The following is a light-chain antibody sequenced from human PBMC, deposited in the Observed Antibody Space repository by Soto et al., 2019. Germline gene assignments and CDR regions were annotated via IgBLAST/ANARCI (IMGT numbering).Light chain of an antibody. CDR1: SSNIGAGYD. CDR3: QSYDSSLSGYVV. J-gene: IGLJ2*01. Sequence: QSVLTQPPSVSGAPGQRVTIYCTGSSSNIGAGYDVHWYQQLPGTAPKLLIYGNSNRPSGVPDRFSGSKSGTSASLAITGLQAEDEADYCYQSYDSSLSGYVVFGGGTKLTVL. CDR2: GNS. V-gene: IGLV1-40*01.